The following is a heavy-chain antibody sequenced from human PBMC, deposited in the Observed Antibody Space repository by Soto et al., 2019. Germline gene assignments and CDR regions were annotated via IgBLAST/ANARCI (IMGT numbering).Heavy chain of an antibody. CDR1: GGSISSGDY. Sequence: LSLTCTVSGGSISSGDYWSRIRQPPGKGLEWIGYIYHSGGPYYNPSLNSRATMSVDTSQDQFSLKLSSVSAADTAVYYCARTKYYYDTTAYIFDYWGQGALVTVS. D-gene: IGHD3-22*01. J-gene: IGHJ4*02. CDR2: IYHSGGP. CDR3: ARTKYYYDTTAYIFDY. V-gene: IGHV4-30-4*01.